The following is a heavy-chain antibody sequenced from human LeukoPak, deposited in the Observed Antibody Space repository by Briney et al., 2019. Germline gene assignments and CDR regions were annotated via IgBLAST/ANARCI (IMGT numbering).Heavy chain of an antibody. CDR2: IYSGGTT. CDR1: GLTVSSNY. J-gene: IGHJ3*02. CDR3: ARGGDAFDI. Sequence: PGGSLRLSCAASGLTVSSNYMTWVRQALGKGLEWVSVIYSGGTTFYADSVKGRFAISRDNSKNTLYLQMNSLRAEDTAMYYCARGGDAFDIWGQGTMVTVSS. V-gene: IGHV3-53*01.